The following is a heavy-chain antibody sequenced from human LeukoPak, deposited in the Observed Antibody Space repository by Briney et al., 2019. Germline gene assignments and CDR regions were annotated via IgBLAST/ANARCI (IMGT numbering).Heavy chain of an antibody. CDR3: ARDPPRRYDY. Sequence: PGGSLRLSCAASGFTFSDYSMNWVRQAPGKGREGISYIDSSSGTIYYADSVKGRFTISRDNAKNSLYLQMNSLRAEDTAVYYCARDPPRRYDYWGQGTLVTVSS. CDR1: GFTFSDYS. CDR2: IDSSSGTI. D-gene: IGHD1-14*01. V-gene: IGHV3-48*01. J-gene: IGHJ4*02.